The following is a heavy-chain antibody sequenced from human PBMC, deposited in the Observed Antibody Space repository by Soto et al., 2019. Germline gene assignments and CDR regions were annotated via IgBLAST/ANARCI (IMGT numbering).Heavy chain of an antibody. CDR1: GFTFSSYD. V-gene: IGHV3-13*04. CDR2: IGTAGDT. D-gene: IGHD6-19*01. CDR3: ASSSRGAGTFAFDY. J-gene: IGHJ4*02. Sequence: EVQLVESGGGLVQPGGSLRLSCAASGFTFSSYDMHWVRQATGNGLEWVSAIGTAGDTYYPGSVKGRFTISRENAKNSLYLQMNSLRAGDTAVYYCASSSRGAGTFAFDYWGQGTLVTVSS.